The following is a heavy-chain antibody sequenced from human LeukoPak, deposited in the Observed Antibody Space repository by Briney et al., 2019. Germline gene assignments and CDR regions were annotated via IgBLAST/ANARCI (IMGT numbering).Heavy chain of an antibody. D-gene: IGHD3-3*01. Sequence: GGSLPHFCGASGFIFSSQPVLWARPAPGKGLEYVSALICNGGRTHYANSVKSRLTISNDNSQNPLYLQLGSRSAEDWALYYCARDKDDFWSGYYDYWGQGTLVSVSS. V-gene: IGHV3-64*01. CDR2: LICNGGRT. CDR3: ARDKDDFWSGYYDY. CDR1: GFIFSSQP. J-gene: IGHJ4*02.